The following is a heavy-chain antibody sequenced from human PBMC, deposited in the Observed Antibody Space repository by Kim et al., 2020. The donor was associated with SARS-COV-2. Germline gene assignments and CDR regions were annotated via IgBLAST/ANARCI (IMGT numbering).Heavy chain of an antibody. CDR3: TRDSQYVIGSQQDY. CDR2: IRSKAYGGTT. V-gene: IGHV3-49*04. Sequence: GGSLRLSCTASGFTFGDYAMSWVRQAPGKGLEWVGFIRSKAYGGTTEYAASVKGRFTISRDDSKSIAYLQMNSLKTEDTAVYYCTRDSQYVIGSQQDYWGQGTLVTVSS. J-gene: IGHJ4*02. D-gene: IGHD3-16*01. CDR1: GFTFGDYA.